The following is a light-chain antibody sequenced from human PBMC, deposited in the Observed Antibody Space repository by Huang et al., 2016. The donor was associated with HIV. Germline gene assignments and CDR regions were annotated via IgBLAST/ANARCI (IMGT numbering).Light chain of an antibody. J-gene: IGKJ4*01. Sequence: DIVLTQSPLSLPVTPGEPASISCKSNQSLLHSNGYNYLAWYLQRPGQSPQLLIYLESNRASGVPDRFGGSGSGTHSTLKITRVEAEDVGIYFCMQTLQTPVTLGGGTKVEIK. CDR2: LES. V-gene: IGKV2-28*01. CDR3: MQTLQTPVT. CDR1: QSLLHSNGYNY.